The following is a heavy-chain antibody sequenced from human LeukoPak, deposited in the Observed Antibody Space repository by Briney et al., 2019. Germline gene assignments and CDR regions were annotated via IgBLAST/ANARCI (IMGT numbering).Heavy chain of an antibody. J-gene: IGHJ4*02. CDR1: GGSISSGGYS. CDR2: IYHSGST. Sequence: SETLSLTCAVSGGSISSGGYSWSWIRQPPGKGLDWIGYIYHSGSTYYNPSLKSRVTISVDRSKNQFSLKLSSVTAADTAVYYCARVRYCSSTSCYRRDAYFDYWGQGTLVTVSS. D-gene: IGHD2-2*02. CDR3: ARVRYCSSTSCYRRDAYFDY. V-gene: IGHV4-30-2*01.